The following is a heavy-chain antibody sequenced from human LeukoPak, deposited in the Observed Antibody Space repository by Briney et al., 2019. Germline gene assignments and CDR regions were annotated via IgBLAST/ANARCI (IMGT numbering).Heavy chain of an antibody. CDR3: ARDPTDSDCSHAAG. CDR1: GFTVSNNY. Sequence: GGSLRLSCAASGFTVSNNYMSWVRQAPGKGLEWVSIIYSGGSTYYADSVKGRFTISRDNSKNTLYLQMNSLRAEDTAVYYCARDPTDSDCSHAAGWGQGTLVTVSS. CDR2: IYSGGST. D-gene: IGHD2-15*01. J-gene: IGHJ4*02. V-gene: IGHV3-53*01.